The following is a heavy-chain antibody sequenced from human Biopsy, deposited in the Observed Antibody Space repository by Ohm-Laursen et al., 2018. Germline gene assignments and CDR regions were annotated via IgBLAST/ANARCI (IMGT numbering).Heavy chain of an antibody. V-gene: IGHV1-18*01. J-gene: IGHJ4*02. CDR1: GYTFTSYG. Sequence: ASVKVSCKASGYTFTSYGISWVRQAPGQGLEWIRWINTYNGNTNYAQNLQGRVTMTTDTSTSTAYMELRSLRSDDTAVYYCARERGGYKRTDYWGQGTLVTVSS. CDR3: ARERGGYKRTDY. CDR2: INTYNGNT. D-gene: IGHD5-24*01.